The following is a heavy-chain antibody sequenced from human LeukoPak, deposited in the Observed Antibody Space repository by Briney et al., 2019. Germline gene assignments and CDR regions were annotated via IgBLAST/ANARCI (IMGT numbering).Heavy chain of an antibody. CDR1: GFTFSSYS. V-gene: IGHV3-23*01. J-gene: IGHJ4*02. CDR2: ISSIDGST. Sequence: GGSLRLSCAASGFTFSSYSMNWVRQAPGKGLEWVSGISSIDGSTYYADSVKGRFTVSRDNSKNTLYLQMNSLRAEDTAVYYCAKVASGSYYNWPFDYWGQGTLVTVSS. D-gene: IGHD1-26*01. CDR3: AKVASGSYYNWPFDY.